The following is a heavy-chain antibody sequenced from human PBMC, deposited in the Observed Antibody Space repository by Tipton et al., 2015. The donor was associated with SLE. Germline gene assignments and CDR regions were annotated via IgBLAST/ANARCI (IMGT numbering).Heavy chain of an antibody. CDR1: GGSFTGYS. CDR2: VNHDRDT. CDR3: ARGVAGYYYYCYMDV. V-gene: IGHV4-34*01. J-gene: IGHJ6*03. D-gene: IGHD2-15*01. Sequence: GLVKPSETLSLTCAVGGGSFTGYSWNWIRQPPGKGLEWIGGVNHDRDTIYNPSLKSRVTISLDTSKNQFSLKLNSVTAADTAVYYCARGVAGYYYYCYMDVWGKGTTVTVSS.